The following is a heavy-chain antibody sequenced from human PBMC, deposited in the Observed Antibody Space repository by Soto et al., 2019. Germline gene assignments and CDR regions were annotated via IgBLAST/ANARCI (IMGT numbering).Heavy chain of an antibody. CDR3: ARPTGIAAHDAFDI. CDR1: GGSFSGYY. CDR2: INHSGST. J-gene: IGHJ3*02. V-gene: IGHV4-34*01. D-gene: IGHD6-13*01. Sequence: SDTLSFTCAVYGGSFSGYYWSWIRQPPGKGLEWIGEINHSGSTNYNPSLKSRVTISVDTSKNQFSLKLSSVTAADTAVYYCARPTGIAAHDAFDIWGQGTMVTVS.